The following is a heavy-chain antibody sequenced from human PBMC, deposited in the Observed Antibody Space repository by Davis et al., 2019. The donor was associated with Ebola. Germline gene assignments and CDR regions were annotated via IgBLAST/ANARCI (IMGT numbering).Heavy chain of an antibody. CDR3: ARAPPHGPQPVFWYFDF. Sequence: GGSLRLSCPAPGFAFNDYILHWVRQAPGKGLEWVALVSSDGNNHTYADFVKGRFTIPRDNSKNTVWLQMNSLRAEDTAVYYCARAPPHGPQPVFWYFDFWGRGTLVTVSS. CDR2: VSSDGNNH. J-gene: IGHJ2*01. V-gene: IGHV3-30-3*01. D-gene: IGHD1-14*01. CDR1: GFAFNDYI.